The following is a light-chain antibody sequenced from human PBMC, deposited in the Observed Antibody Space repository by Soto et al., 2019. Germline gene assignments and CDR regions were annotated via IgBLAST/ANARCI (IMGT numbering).Light chain of an antibody. J-gene: IGKJ1*01. Sequence: PGERATLSCRASQSVSSTYLAWYQQKPGQAPRLLIYDASTRAAGIPDRFSGSGSGTDFTLTISRLEAEDFAVYYCHQYASSPWTFGQGAKVETK. V-gene: IGKV3-20*01. CDR2: DAS. CDR1: QSVSSTY. CDR3: HQYASSPWT.